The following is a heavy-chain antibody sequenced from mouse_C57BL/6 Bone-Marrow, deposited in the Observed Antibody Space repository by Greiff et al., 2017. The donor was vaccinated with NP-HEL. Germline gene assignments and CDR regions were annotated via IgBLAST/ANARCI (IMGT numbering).Heavy chain of an antibody. CDR2: INPNNGGT. CDR1: GYTFTDYY. J-gene: IGHJ4*01. V-gene: IGHV1-26*01. Sequence: EVQLQQSGPELVKPGASVKISCKASGYTFTDYYMNWVKQSHGKSLEWIGDINPNNGGTSYNQKFKGKATLTVDKSSSTAYMELRSLTSEDSAVYYCAGDGNYPYYAMDYWGQGTSVTVSS. D-gene: IGHD2-1*01. CDR3: AGDGNYPYYAMDY.